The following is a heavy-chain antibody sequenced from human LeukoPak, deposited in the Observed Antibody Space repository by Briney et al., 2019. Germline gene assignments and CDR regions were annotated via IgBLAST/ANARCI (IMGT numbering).Heavy chain of an antibody. D-gene: IGHD6-19*01. V-gene: IGHV1-18*01. J-gene: IGHJ4*02. Sequence: ASVKVPCKASGYTFTSYGISWVRQAPGQGLEWMGWISAYNGNTNYAQKLQGRVTMTTDTSTSTAYMELRSLRSDDTAVYYCARDQGGWYVRPGRLDYWGQGTLVTVSS. CDR1: GYTFTSYG. CDR3: ARDQGGWYVRPGRLDY. CDR2: ISAYNGNT.